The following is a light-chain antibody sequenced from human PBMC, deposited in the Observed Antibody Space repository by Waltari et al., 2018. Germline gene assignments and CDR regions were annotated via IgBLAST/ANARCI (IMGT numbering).Light chain of an antibody. CDR2: KAS. Sequence: DIQMTQSPSTLSASIGDRVTITCRASQRITIWLACYQQKPGKAPKLLIYKASTLEGGVPSRFSGSGSGTEFTLTISSLQPDDFATYHCQQYNSYPYTFGQGTKLEIK. V-gene: IGKV1-5*03. CDR1: QRITIW. J-gene: IGKJ2*01. CDR3: QQYNSYPYT.